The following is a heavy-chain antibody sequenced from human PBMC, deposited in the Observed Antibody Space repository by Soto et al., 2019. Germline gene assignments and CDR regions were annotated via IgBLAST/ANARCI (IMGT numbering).Heavy chain of an antibody. J-gene: IGHJ5*02. CDR1: GGTFSSYA. V-gene: IGHV1-69*13. CDR2: IIPIFGTA. Sequence: SVKVSCKASGGTFSSYAISWVRQAPGQGLEWMGGIIPIFGTANYAQKFQGRVTITADESTSTAYMELSSLRSEDTAVYYCARRRGPPMAATVKGSWFDPWGQGTLVTVSS. CDR3: ARRRGPPMAATVKGSWFDP. D-gene: IGHD2-15*01.